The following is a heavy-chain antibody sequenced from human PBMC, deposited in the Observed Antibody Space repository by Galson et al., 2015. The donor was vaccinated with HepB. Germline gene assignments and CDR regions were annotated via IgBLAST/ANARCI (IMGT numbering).Heavy chain of an antibody. V-gene: IGHV3-33*01. J-gene: IGHJ4*02. CDR1: GFTFSSYG. D-gene: IGHD3-10*01. CDR2: IWYDGSNK. CDR3: AREQARLLWFGESPGYFDY. Sequence: SLRLSCAASGFTFSSYGMHWVRQAPGKGLEWVAVIWYDGSNKYYADSVKGRFTISRDNSKNTLYLQMNSLRAEDTAVYYCAREQARLLWFGESPGYFDYWGQGTLVTVSS.